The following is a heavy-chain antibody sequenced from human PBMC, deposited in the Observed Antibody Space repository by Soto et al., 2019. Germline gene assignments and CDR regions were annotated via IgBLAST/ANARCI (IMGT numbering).Heavy chain of an antibody. CDR1: GFTFSSYW. D-gene: IGHD2-15*01. CDR2: INSDGSST. J-gene: IGHJ4*02. V-gene: IGHV3-74*01. CDR3: ARVRGYCSGGSCYLGFDY. Sequence: GGSLRLSCAASGFTFSSYWMHWVRQAPGKGLVWVSRINSDGSSTSYADSVKGRFTISRDNAKNTLYLQMNSLRAEDTAVYYCARVRGYCSGGSCYLGFDYWGQGTLVTVSS.